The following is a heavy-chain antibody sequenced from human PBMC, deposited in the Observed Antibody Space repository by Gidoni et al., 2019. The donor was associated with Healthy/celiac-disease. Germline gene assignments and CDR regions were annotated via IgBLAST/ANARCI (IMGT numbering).Heavy chain of an antibody. J-gene: IGHJ4*02. CDR3: AYLRLNLRTFDY. CDR1: GGSISSSSDY. CDR2: IYNSGGT. Sequence: QLQLQEWGPGLVKPSETLSRTGIVSGGSISSSSDYRGWIRQPPVKGLEWIANIYNSGGTYYNPSLQIRLTISADTSRNQFSLKLSSVTAADTAVYYCAYLRLNLRTFDYWGQGILVTVSS. V-gene: IGHV4-39*01. D-gene: IGHD6-19*01.